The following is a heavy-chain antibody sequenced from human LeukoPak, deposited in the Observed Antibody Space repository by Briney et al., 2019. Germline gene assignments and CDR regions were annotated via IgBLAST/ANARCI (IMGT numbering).Heavy chain of an antibody. V-gene: IGHV3-21*01. Sequence: GGSLRLSCSASGFTFSTYTMNWVRQAPGKGLEWVSFISSSSSYMYYADSVKGRFTISRDNTKKSLYLQMNSLRAEDTAVYYCARDFSGYDYNFDYWGQGTLVTVSS. CDR3: ARDFSGYDYNFDY. D-gene: IGHD5-12*01. CDR1: GFTFSTYT. J-gene: IGHJ4*02. CDR2: ISSSSSYM.